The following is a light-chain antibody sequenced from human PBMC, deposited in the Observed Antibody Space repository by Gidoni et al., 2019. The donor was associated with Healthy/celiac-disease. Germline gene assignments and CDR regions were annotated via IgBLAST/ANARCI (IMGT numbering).Light chain of an antibody. CDR2: AAS. V-gene: IGKV1-39*01. J-gene: IGKJ2*01. Sequence: DIQLTQSPSSLAASVGDRVTITCRASQSISSYLNWYQQKPGKAPKLLIDAASSLQSGVPSRFSGSGSGTDFTLTISSLQPEDFATYYCQQSYRTPFTVGQGTKLEIK. CDR3: QQSYRTPFT. CDR1: QSISSY.